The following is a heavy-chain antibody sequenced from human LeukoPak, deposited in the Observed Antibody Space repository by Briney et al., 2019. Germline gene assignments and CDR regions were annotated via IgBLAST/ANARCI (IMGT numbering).Heavy chain of an antibody. CDR1: GFIFTTYA. D-gene: IGHD3-22*01. V-gene: IGHV3-23*05. CDR3: ARDTGYYYDSSGHDAFDI. Sequence: GGSLRLSCAASGFIFTTYAMGWVRQLPGKGLEWVSSVSSSGSDTYYTSSVKGRFTISRDNSKNTLYLQMNSLRAEDTAVYYCARDTGYYYDSSGHDAFDIWGQGTMVTVSS. CDR2: VSSSGSDT. J-gene: IGHJ3*02.